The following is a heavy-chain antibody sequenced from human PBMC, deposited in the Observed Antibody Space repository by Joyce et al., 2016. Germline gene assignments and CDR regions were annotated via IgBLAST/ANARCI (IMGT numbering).Heavy chain of an antibody. V-gene: IGHV3-23*01. J-gene: IGHJ4*02. CDR3: AKDLPASFDY. D-gene: IGHD2-2*01. CDR1: GFTFSSYA. Sequence: EVQLLESGGGLVQPGGSLRLSCAASGFTFSSYAMSWVRKAPGKGLKWVSAISGSAGSTYYADSVKGRFTISRDNSKNTLYLQMNSLRAEETAVYYCAKDLPASFDYWGQGTLVTVSS. CDR2: ISGSAGST.